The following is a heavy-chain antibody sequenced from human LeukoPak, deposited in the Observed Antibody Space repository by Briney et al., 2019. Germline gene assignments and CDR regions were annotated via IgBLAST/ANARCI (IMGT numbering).Heavy chain of an antibody. CDR2: VSGSGDTT. D-gene: IGHD3-3*01. Sequence: ETGGSLRLSCAASGFTFSSYAMNWVRQAPGKGLEWVSAVSGSGDTTYYADSVKGRFTISRDNSKNTVFLQMNSLRADDTAVYYCAKSFASGVDIRYFDYWGQETLVTVSS. CDR3: AKSFASGVDIRYFDY. V-gene: IGHV3-23*01. CDR1: GFTFSSYA. J-gene: IGHJ4*02.